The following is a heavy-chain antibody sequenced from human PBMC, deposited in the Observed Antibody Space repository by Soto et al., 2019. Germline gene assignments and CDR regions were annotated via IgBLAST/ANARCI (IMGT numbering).Heavy chain of an antibody. V-gene: IGHV3-30-3*01. CDR1: GFTFSSYA. CDR2: ISYDGSNK. J-gene: IGHJ4*02. CDR3: ARDVGF. Sequence: QVQLVESGGGVVQPGRSLRLSCAASGFTFSSYAMHWVRQAPGKGLEWVAVISYDGSNKYYADSVKGRFTISRDNSKNTLYLQMNSLRAEETAVYYCARDVGFWGQGTLVTVSS. D-gene: IGHD1-26*01.